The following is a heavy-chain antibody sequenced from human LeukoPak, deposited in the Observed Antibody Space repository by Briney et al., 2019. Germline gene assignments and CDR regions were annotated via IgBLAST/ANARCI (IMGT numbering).Heavy chain of an antibody. CDR3: ARDITGTSDAFDI. D-gene: IGHD1-7*01. Sequence: SETLSLTCTVSGGSISRYYWSWIRQPPGKGLEWIGYIYYSGSTNYNPSLKSRVTISVDTSKNQFSLKLSSVTAADTAVYYCARDITGTSDAFDIWGQGTMVTVSS. CDR1: GGSISRYY. CDR2: IYYSGST. V-gene: IGHV4-59*01. J-gene: IGHJ3*02.